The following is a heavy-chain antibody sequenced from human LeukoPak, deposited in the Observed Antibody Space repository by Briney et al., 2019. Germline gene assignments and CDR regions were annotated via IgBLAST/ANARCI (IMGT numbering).Heavy chain of an antibody. Sequence: SETLSLTCTVSGGSISSSSYYWGWIRQPPGKGLEWIGSIYYSGSTYYNPSLKSRVTISVDTSKTQFSLKLSSVTAADTAVYYCARRAEELLTGGNYYYYYGMDVWGQGTTVTVSS. CDR2: IYYSGST. V-gene: IGHV4-39*01. J-gene: IGHJ6*02. CDR1: GGSISSSSYY. D-gene: IGHD1-26*01. CDR3: ARRAEELLTGGNYYYYYGMDV.